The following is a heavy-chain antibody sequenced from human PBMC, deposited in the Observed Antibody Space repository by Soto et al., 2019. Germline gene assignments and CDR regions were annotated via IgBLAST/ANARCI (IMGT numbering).Heavy chain of an antibody. D-gene: IGHD3-22*01. CDR2: VNAGDSDT. V-gene: IGHV5-51*01. Sequence: GGSLKISCNGSGYSFISYWVAWVRQMSGKGLEWMGIVNAGDSDTRYSPSFQGQVTVSADKSISTAYLHWSSLKASDSAMYYCVRPDSNGYYAYWGQGTLVTVSS. J-gene: IGHJ4*02. CDR1: GYSFISYW. CDR3: VRPDSNGYYAY.